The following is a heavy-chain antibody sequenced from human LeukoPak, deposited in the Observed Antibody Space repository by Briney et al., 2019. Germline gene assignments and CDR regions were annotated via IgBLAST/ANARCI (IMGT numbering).Heavy chain of an antibody. CDR3: ARADLSNYYYYYGMDV. V-gene: IGHV4-30-2*01. CDR1: GGSISSGGYS. Sequence: PSETLSLTCAVSGGSISSGGYSWSWIRQPPGKGLEWIGYIYHSGSTYYNPSLKSRVTISVDTSKNQFSLKLSSVTAADTAVYYCARADLSNYYYYYGMDVWGQGTTVTVSS. J-gene: IGHJ6*02. CDR2: IYHSGST.